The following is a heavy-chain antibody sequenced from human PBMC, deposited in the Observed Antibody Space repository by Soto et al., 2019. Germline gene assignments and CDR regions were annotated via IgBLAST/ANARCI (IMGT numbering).Heavy chain of an antibody. CDR3: ARSYYYGSGSYYTPTPHHFFDY. CDR2: INHSGST. Sequence: PSETLSLTCAVYGGSFSGYYWSWIRQPPGKGLEWIGEINHSGSTNYNPSLKSRVTISVDTSKNQFSLKLSSVTAADTAVYYCARSYYYGSGSYYTPTPHHFFDYWGQGTLVTVS. J-gene: IGHJ4*02. V-gene: IGHV4-34*01. CDR1: GGSFSGYY. D-gene: IGHD3-10*01.